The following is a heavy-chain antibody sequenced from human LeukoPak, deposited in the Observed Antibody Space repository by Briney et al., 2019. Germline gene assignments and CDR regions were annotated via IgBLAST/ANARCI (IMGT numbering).Heavy chain of an antibody. D-gene: IGHD3-22*01. J-gene: IGHJ4*02. CDR3: ARYYYDSSGYPFDY. V-gene: IGHV1-18*01. Sequence: GASVKVSCKTSGYAFTNYRINWVRQAPGQGLEWMGWISAYNGNTNYAQKLQGRVTMTTDTSTSTAYMELRSLRSDDTAVYYCARYYYDSSGYPFDYWGQGTLVTVSS. CDR1: GYAFTNYR. CDR2: ISAYNGNT.